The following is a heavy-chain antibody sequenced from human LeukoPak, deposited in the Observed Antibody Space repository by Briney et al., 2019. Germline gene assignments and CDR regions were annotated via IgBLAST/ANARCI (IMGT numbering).Heavy chain of an antibody. CDR2: IDHSGST. CDR3: ARVSTTDNWFDP. Sequence: SETLSLTCAVYGGSFSGYYWSWIRQPPGKGLEWIGEIDHSGSTNCNPSLKSRVTISVDTSKNQFSLKLSSVTAGDTAVYYCARVSTTDNWFDPWGQGTLVTVSS. CDR1: GGSFSGYY. V-gene: IGHV4-34*01. J-gene: IGHJ5*02. D-gene: IGHD1-1*01.